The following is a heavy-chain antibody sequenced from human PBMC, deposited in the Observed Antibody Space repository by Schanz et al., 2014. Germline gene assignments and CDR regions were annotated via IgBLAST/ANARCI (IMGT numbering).Heavy chain of an antibody. CDR3: TRVTISPGGHDLDV. D-gene: IGHD3-16*01. V-gene: IGHV3-72*01. Sequence: VQLVESGGGVVQPGRSLRLSCAASGFTFSGFWMTWVRQAPGKGLEWVGRTRNRANNYFTEYAASVKGRFTISRDDSKNSLYLQMSSLKSEDTALYYCTRVTISPGGHDLDVWGQGTTVTVSS. CDR2: TRNRANNYFT. CDR1: GFTFSGFW. J-gene: IGHJ6*02.